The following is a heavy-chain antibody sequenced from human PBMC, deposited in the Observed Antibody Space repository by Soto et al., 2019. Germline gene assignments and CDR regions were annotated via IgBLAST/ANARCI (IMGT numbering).Heavy chain of an antibody. D-gene: IGHD2-21*01. J-gene: IGHJ4*02. CDR3: AKDRHCGGDCYYLGY. CDR2: ISYDGSNK. V-gene: IGHV3-30*18. CDR1: GFTFSSYG. Sequence: QVQLVESGGGVVQPGRSLRLSCAASGFTFSSYGMHWVRKAPGKGLEWVAVISYDGSNKYYADSVKGRFTISRDNSKNTLYLQMNSLRAEETAVYYCAKDRHCGGDCYYLGYWGQGTLVTVSS.